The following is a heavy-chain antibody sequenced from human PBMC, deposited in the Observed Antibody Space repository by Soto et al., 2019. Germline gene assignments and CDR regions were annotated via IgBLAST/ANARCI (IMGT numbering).Heavy chain of an antibody. D-gene: IGHD3-22*01. CDR3: ARSRGTMIVVVITGFDY. V-gene: IGHV4-34*01. CDR1: GGSFSGYY. Sequence: SETLSLTCAVYGGSFSGYYWTWIRQPPGTGLEWIGEINHSGSTNYNPSLKSRVTISVDTSKNQFSLKLSSVTAADTAVYYCARSRGTMIVVVITGFDYWGQGTLVTVSS. CDR2: INHSGST. J-gene: IGHJ4*02.